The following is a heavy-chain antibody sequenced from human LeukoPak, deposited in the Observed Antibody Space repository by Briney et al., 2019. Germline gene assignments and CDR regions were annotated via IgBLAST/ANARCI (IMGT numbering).Heavy chain of an antibody. V-gene: IGHV4-34*01. CDR3: ARGGRLRLHWYFDL. CDR2: INHSGST. Sequence: KSAETLSLTCAVYGGSFSGYYWSWIRQPPGKGLEWIGEINHSGSTNYNPSLKSRVTILVDTSKNQFSLKLSSVTAAGTAVYYCARGGRLRLHWYFDLWGRGTLVTVSS. CDR1: GGSFSGYY. D-gene: IGHD1-1*01. J-gene: IGHJ2*01.